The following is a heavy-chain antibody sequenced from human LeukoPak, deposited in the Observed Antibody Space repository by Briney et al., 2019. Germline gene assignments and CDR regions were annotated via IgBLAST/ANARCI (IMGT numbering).Heavy chain of an antibody. J-gene: IGHJ4*02. Sequence: ASVKVSCKASGGTFSSYAISWVRQAPGQGLEWMGGIIPIFGTANYAQKFQGRVTITADKSTSTAYMELSSLRSEDTAVYYCARGDNQSKYRNTLAFGYWGQGTLVTVSS. D-gene: IGHD2/OR15-2a*01. CDR2: IIPIFGTA. CDR3: ARGDNQSKYRNTLAFGY. V-gene: IGHV1-69*06. CDR1: GGTFSSYA.